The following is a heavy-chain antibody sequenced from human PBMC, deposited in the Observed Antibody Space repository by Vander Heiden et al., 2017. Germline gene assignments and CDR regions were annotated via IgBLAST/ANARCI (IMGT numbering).Heavy chain of an antibody. CDR3: ARDTIRRTFDI. V-gene: IGHV3-21*01. Sequence: EVQLVESGGGLVKPGGSLRLSCAASGFTFSSYTMNWVRQAPGKGLEWVSSISSSNSFISYADSMKGRFTISRDNARSSLYLQMNSLRVEDTALYYCARDTIRRTFDIWGQGTMVTVSS. CDR2: ISSSNSFI. J-gene: IGHJ3*02. CDR1: GFTFSSYT.